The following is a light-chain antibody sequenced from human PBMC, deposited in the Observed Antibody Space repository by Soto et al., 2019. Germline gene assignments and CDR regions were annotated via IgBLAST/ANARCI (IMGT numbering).Light chain of an antibody. CDR1: TSNIEKNF. J-gene: IGLJ2*01. V-gene: IGLV1-51*01. Sequence: QSVLTQPPSVSAAPGQTVTISCSGSTSNIEKNFVSWYQQLPGTAPKLLIYNNDKRPSAIPDRFSASKSGASATLVIGGLQTGDEATYYCGSWDSGLSTGLFGGGTKLTVL. CDR2: NND. CDR3: GSWDSGLSTGL.